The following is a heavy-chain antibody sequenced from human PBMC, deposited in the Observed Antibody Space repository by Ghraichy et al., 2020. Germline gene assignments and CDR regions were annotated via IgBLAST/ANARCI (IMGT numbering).Heavy chain of an antibody. CDR3: ARPSSGSSFGMDV. Sequence: SETLSLTCTVSGGSISSSSYYWGWIRQPPGKGLEWIGSIYYSGSTYYNPSLKSRVTISVDTSKNQFSLKLSSVTAADTAVYYCARPSSGSSFGMDVWGQGTTVTVSS. J-gene: IGHJ6*02. D-gene: IGHD1-26*01. CDR1: GGSISSSSYY. V-gene: IGHV4-39*01. CDR2: IYYSGST.